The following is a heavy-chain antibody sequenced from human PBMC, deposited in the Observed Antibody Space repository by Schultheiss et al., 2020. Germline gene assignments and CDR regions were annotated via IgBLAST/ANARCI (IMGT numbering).Heavy chain of an antibody. V-gene: IGHV1-46*01. CDR2: INPSGGST. CDR1: GYTFTSYY. J-gene: IGHJ6*02. Sequence: ASVKVSCKASGYTFTSYYMHWVQQAPGQGLEWMGIINPSGGSTSYAQKFQGRVTMTRDTSTSTVYMELSSLRSEDTAVYYCARDIDSSGYFSPKRTYYYYGMDVWGQGTTVTVSS. D-gene: IGHD3-22*01. CDR3: ARDIDSSGYFSPKRTYYYYGMDV.